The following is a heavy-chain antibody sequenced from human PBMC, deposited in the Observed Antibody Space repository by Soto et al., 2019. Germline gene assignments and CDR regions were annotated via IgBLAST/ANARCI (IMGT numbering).Heavy chain of an antibody. Sequence: GESLKISCKTSGYSFTNYWIGWVRQMPGKGLEWMGIIYPGDSDTRYGPSFQGQVTISADNSNSTPFLYWSSLKALETAMYYWARYSGDGYNVFDYWGQGSLVTVSS. V-gene: IGHV5-51*01. CDR3: ARYSGDGYNVFDY. CDR1: GYSFTNYW. CDR2: IYPGDSDT. D-gene: IGHD1-26*01. J-gene: IGHJ4*02.